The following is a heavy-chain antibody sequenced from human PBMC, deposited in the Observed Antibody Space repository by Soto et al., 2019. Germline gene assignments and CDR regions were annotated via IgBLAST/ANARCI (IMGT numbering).Heavy chain of an antibody. CDR2: INPSGGST. D-gene: IGHD6-6*01. Sequence: XSVKVSCKASGYTFTSYYMHLVRQAPGQGLEWMGIINPSGGSTSYAQKFQGRVTMTRDTSTSTVYMELSSLRSEDTAVYYCAREEQLSSQIYYYYGMDVWGQGTTVTVSS. V-gene: IGHV1-46*01. CDR1: GYTFTSYY. J-gene: IGHJ6*02. CDR3: AREEQLSSQIYYYYGMDV.